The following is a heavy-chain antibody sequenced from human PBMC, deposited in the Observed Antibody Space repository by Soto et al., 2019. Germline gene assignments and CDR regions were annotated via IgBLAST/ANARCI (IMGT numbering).Heavy chain of an antibody. CDR3: ARVIEARTGYYYGMDV. V-gene: IGHV1-2*02. CDR1: GYTFTGYY. Sequence: QVQLVQSGAEVKKPGASVKVSCKASGYTFTGYYMHWVRQAPGQGLEWMGWINPNSGGTNYAQKFQGRVTMTREMFISTAYMELSRLRSDDTAVYYCARVIEARTGYYYGMDVWGQGTTVTVSS. J-gene: IGHJ6*02. CDR2: INPNSGGT. D-gene: IGHD6-6*01.